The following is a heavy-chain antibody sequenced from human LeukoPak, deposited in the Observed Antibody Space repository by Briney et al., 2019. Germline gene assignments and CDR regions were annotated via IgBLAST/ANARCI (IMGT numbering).Heavy chain of an antibody. CDR1: GGSFSGYY. CDR2: INHSGST. J-gene: IGHJ4*02. Sequence: PSETLSLTCAVYGGSFSGYYWSWIRQPPGKGLEWIGEINHSGSTNYNPSLKSRVTISVDTSKNQFSLKLSSVTAADTAVYYCARGHKGWLQSYFDYWGQGTLVTVSS. D-gene: IGHD5-24*01. CDR3: ARGHKGWLQSYFDY. V-gene: IGHV4-34*01.